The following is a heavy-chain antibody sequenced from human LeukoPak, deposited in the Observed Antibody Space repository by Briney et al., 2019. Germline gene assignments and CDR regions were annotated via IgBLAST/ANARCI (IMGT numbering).Heavy chain of an antibody. CDR3: ARDASGYPASDAFDI. V-gene: IGHV3-11*04. D-gene: IGHD3-22*01. Sequence: GGSLRLSCVASGFTFSDYHMSWIRQAPGKGLEWVSYISGSSTTIYYADSVKGRFTISRDNAKNSLYLQMNSLRAEDTAVYYCARDASGYPASDAFDIWGQGTMVTVSS. J-gene: IGHJ3*02. CDR1: GFTFSDYH. CDR2: ISGSSTTI.